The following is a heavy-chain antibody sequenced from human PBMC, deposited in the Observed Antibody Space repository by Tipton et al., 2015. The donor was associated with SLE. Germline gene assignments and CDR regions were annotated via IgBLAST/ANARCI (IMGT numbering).Heavy chain of an antibody. J-gene: IGHJ6*03. Sequence: PGPVKPSETLSLTCTVSGGSIRSYYWSWIRQTPEKGLEWIGYIYYSGSTNYNPSLKSRVTISVDTSKNQFSLKLSSVTAADTAVYYCARGAPREKEYYYYYMDVWGKGTTVTVSS. V-gene: IGHV4-59*01. CDR3: ARGAPREKEYYYYYMDV. CDR2: IYYSGST. CDR1: GGSIRSYY.